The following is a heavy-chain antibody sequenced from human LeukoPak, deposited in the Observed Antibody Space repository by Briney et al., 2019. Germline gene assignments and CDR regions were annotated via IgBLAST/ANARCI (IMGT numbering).Heavy chain of an antibody. CDR3: ARGRSKSSGCPDY. CDR1: GYTFTSYD. J-gene: IGHJ4*02. Sequence: GVSVKVSCKASGYTFTSYDINWVRQATGQGLEWMGWMNPNSGNTGYAQNFQGRVTMTRNTSISTAYMELSSLRSEDTAVYCCARGRSKSSGCPDYWGQGTLVTVSS. CDR2: MNPNSGNT. V-gene: IGHV1-8*01. D-gene: IGHD6-19*01.